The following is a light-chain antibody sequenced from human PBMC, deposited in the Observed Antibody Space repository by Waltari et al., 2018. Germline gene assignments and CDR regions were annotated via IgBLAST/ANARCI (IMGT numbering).Light chain of an antibody. J-gene: IGLJ3*02. CDR3: QALGTGAWV. Sequence: SYELTQPPSVSVSPGQTASIPCSGDILGNKYASWYQQKPGQSPLFVIYQDTKRPSGIPERFSGSKSANAATLTITGTQAMDEADYYCQALGTGAWVFGGGTKLTVL. CDR1: ILGNKY. V-gene: IGLV3-1*01. CDR2: QDT.